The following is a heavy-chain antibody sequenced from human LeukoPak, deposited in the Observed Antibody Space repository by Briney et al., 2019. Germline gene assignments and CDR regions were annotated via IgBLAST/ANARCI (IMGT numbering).Heavy chain of an antibody. J-gene: IGHJ4*02. CDR3: ARRYRGVGATNY. CDR2: MNPNSGNT. D-gene: IGHD1-26*01. CDR1: GYTFTSYD. Sequence: ASVTVSCKASGYTFTSYDINWVRQATGQGLEWMGWMNPNSGNTGHAQKFQGRVPMTRNTSISTAYMELSSLRSGDTAVYYCARRYRGVGATNYWGQGTLVTVSS. V-gene: IGHV1-8*01.